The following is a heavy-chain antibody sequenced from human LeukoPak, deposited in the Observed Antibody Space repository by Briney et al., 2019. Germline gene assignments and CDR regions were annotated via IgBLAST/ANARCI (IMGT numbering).Heavy chain of an antibody. V-gene: IGHV7-4-1*02. J-gene: IGHJ4*02. CDR2: SNANTGNP. Sequence: ASVKVSCKASGYTFTSYAMNWVRQAPGQGLEWMGWSNANTGNPTYAQGFAGRFVFCLDTSVSTAYLQISSLKAEDTAVYYCAREIDLRWADYWGQGTLVTVSS. CDR1: GYTFTSYA. CDR3: AREIDLRWADY. D-gene: IGHD4-23*01.